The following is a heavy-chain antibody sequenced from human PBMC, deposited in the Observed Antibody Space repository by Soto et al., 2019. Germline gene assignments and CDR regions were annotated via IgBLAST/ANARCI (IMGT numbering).Heavy chain of an antibody. CDR2: INHSGST. J-gene: IGHJ6*02. Sequence: SETLSLTCAVYGGSFSGYYWSWIRQPPGKGLEWIGEINHSGSTNYNPSLKSRVTISVDTSKNQFSLQLNSVTPEDTAVYYCARAASSGWYGSPYYYYGMDVWGQGTTVTVSS. CDR1: GGSFSGYY. D-gene: IGHD6-19*01. CDR3: ARAASSGWYGSPYYYYGMDV. V-gene: IGHV4-34*01.